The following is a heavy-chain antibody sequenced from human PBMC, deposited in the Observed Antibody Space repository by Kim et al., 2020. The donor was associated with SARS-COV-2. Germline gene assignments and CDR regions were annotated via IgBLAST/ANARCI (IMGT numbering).Heavy chain of an antibody. Sequence: SETLSLTCAVYGGSFSGYYWSWIRQPPGKGLEWIGEINHSGSTNYNPSLKSRVTISVDTSKNQFSLKLSSVTAADTAVYYCARGKQTRKYGSGSYCLDYWGQGTLVTVSS. CDR3: ARGKQTRKYGSGSYCLDY. CDR1: GGSFSGYY. J-gene: IGHJ4*02. V-gene: IGHV4-34*01. D-gene: IGHD3-10*01. CDR2: INHSGST.